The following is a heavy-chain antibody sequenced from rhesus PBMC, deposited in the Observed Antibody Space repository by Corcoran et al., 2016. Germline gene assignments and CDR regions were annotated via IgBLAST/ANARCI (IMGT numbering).Heavy chain of an antibody. CDR1: GGSISSGYYY. V-gene: IGHV4-122*02. Sequence: QVQLQESGPGLVKPSETLSLTCAVSGGSISSGYYYWSWIRQPPGKGLEWIGYITYSGRTSYNPYHKDRCTISRDTSKNQFSLKLSSVTAADTAVYYCARDRPGLDSWGQGVVVTVSS. CDR3: ARDRPGLDS. J-gene: IGHJ6*01. CDR2: ITYSGRT.